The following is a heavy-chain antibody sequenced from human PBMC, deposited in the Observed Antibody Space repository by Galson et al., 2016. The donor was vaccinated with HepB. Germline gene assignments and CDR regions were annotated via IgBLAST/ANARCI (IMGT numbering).Heavy chain of an antibody. J-gene: IGHJ4*03. D-gene: IGHD6-19*01. CDR2: ITHSAST. V-gene: IGHV4-34*01. Sequence: ETLSLTCAVYGESFSGYFWSWIRQSPGKGLEWIGEITHSASTNYNPSLKSRVSISVDTSKNQFSLNLSSVTAADTAVYYCARLISAWTYYFEYWGQGTVVTVSS. CDR3: ARLISAWTYYFEY. CDR1: GESFSGYF.